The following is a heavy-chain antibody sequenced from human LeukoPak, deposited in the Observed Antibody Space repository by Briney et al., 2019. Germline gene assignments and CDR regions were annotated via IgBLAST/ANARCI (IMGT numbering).Heavy chain of an antibody. D-gene: IGHD4-17*01. J-gene: IGHJ4*02. CDR2: INWNGGST. CDR1: GFTFDDYG. Sequence: GGSLRLSCAASGFTFDDYGMSWVRQAPGKGLEWVSGINWNGGSTGYADSVKGRFTISRDNAKNSLYLQMNSLRAEDTALYYCARDRRAYGDYVPFDYWGQGTLVTVSS. V-gene: IGHV3-20*04. CDR3: ARDRRAYGDYVPFDY.